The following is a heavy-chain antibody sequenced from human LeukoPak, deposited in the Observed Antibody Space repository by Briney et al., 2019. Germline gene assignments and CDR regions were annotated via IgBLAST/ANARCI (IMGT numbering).Heavy chain of an antibody. V-gene: IGHV1-3*03. Sequence: ASVKVSCEASGYTFTSYAMHWVRQAPGQRLEWMGWINAGNGNTKYSQEFQGRVTIPRDTSASTAYMELSSLRSEDMAVYYCAREGYYDSSGNFDYWGQGTLVTVSS. CDR3: AREGYYDSSGNFDY. J-gene: IGHJ4*02. CDR1: GYTFTSYA. D-gene: IGHD3-22*01. CDR2: INAGNGNT.